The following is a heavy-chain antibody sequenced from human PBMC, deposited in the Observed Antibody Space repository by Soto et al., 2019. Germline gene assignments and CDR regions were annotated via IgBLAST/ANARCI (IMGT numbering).Heavy chain of an antibody. J-gene: IGHJ3*02. V-gene: IGHV1-46*01. Sequence: EASVKGSCKASGYTFTSYYMHWVRQAPGQGLEWMGIINPSGGSTSYAQKFQGRVTVTRDTSTSTVYMELSSLRSEDTAVYYCARDHCSGGSCYPWGAFDIWGQGTMVTVSS. CDR1: GYTFTSYY. CDR2: INPSGGST. CDR3: ARDHCSGGSCYPWGAFDI. D-gene: IGHD2-15*01.